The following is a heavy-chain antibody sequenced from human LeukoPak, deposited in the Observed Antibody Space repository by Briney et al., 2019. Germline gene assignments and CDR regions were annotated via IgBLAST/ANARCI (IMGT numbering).Heavy chain of an antibody. CDR2: INPNSGGT. Sequence: GASVKVSCKASGYTFTGYYLHWVRQAPGQGLEWMGWINPNSGGTKYAQKFQGWVTMTRDTSIRTAYMELSRLTSDDTAVYYCAKGSLWFGELSEDNWFDPWGQGTLVTVSS. J-gene: IGHJ5*02. V-gene: IGHV1-2*04. CDR1: GYTFTGYY. CDR3: AKGSLWFGELSEDNWFDP. D-gene: IGHD3-10*01.